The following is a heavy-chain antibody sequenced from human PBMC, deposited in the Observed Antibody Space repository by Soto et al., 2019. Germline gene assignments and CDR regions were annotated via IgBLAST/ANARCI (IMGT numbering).Heavy chain of an antibody. CDR2: INPSGGST. D-gene: IGHD6-6*01. V-gene: IGHV1-46*01. Sequence: ASVKVSCKASGYTFTSYYMHWVRQAPGQGLEWMGIINPSGGSTSYAQKFQGRVPMTSDTSTSTVYMELSSLRSEDTALYYCAGEVGSSSGLVNWFDPWGQGTLVTVSS. J-gene: IGHJ5*02. CDR3: AGEVGSSSGLVNWFDP. CDR1: GYTFTSYY.